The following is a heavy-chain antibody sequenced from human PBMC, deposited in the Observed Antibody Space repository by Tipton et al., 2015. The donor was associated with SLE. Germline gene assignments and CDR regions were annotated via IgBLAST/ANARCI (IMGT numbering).Heavy chain of an antibody. V-gene: IGHV4-39*01. D-gene: IGHD5-18*01. CDR2: TYYDGTT. Sequence: TLSLTCNVSGVSVSATSYYWGWVRQSPGKRLEWIGSTYYDGTTYYSESLKSRVSISTDTSKNQFSLKVISVTAADTAVYYSVEGHTAMVIFDSWGRGSLVTVSS. J-gene: IGHJ4*01. CDR3: VEGHTAMVIFDS. CDR1: GVSVSATSYY.